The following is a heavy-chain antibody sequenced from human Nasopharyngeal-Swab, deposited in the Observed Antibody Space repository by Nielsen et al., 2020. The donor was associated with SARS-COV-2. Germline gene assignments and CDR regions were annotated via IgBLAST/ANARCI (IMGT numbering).Heavy chain of an antibody. CDR2: FDPEDGET. CDR3: ATGAVVAATGWFDP. J-gene: IGHJ5*02. D-gene: IGHD2-15*01. V-gene: IGHV1-24*01. Sequence: SVNVSRLVSLYTLTELSMHWLRQAPGKGLAWMGGFDPEDGETIYAQKFQGRVTMTEDTSTDTAYMELSSLRSEDTAVYYCATGAVVAATGWFDPWGQRTLVTVSS. CDR1: LYTLTELS.